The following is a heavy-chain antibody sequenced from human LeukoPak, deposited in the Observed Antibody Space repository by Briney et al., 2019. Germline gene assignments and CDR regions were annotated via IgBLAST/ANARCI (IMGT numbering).Heavy chain of an antibody. Sequence: PGGSLRLSCEASGFPFSSYAMTWVRQAPGKGLEWASSIGSDGKTHYSESVKGRFVISRDNAKNSLYLQMSSLRVEDTAVYYCARGAAGGDFDYWGQGTLVTVSS. CDR1: GFPFSSYA. D-gene: IGHD6-13*01. CDR2: IGSDGKT. V-gene: IGHV3-69-1*02. J-gene: IGHJ4*02. CDR3: ARGAAGGDFDY.